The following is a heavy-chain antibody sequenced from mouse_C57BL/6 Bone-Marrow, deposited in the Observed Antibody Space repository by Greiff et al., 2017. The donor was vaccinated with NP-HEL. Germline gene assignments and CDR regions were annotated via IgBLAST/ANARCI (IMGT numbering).Heavy chain of an antibody. Sequence: QVQLKQPGAELVKPGASVKLSCKASGYTFTSYWMQWVKQRPGQGLEWIGEIDPSDSYTNYNQKFKGKATLTVDTSSSTAYMQLSSLTSEDSAVYYCARDGRDYFDYWGQGTTLTVSS. CDR3: ARDGRDYFDY. CDR2: IDPSDSYT. J-gene: IGHJ2*01. CDR1: GYTFTSYW. V-gene: IGHV1-50*01. D-gene: IGHD1-1*01.